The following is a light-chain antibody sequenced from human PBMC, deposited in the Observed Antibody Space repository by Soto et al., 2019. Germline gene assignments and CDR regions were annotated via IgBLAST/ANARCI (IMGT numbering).Light chain of an antibody. Sequence: QSVLTQPASVSGSPGQSITISCTGTSNDVGSYNYVSWYQHHPGKAPRLMIYEVSNRPSGVSNRFSGSKSGNTASLTISGLQAEDEADYYCSSYTSSSTVVFGGGTKVTVL. J-gene: IGLJ2*01. CDR3: SSYTSSSTVV. CDR2: EVS. CDR1: SNDVGSYNY. V-gene: IGLV2-14*01.